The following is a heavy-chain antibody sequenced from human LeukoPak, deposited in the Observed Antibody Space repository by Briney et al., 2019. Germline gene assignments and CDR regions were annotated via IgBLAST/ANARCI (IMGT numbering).Heavy chain of an antibody. D-gene: IGHD4-11*01. CDR1: GDTFTGHY. Sequence: ASVKVSCKASGDTFTGHYMHWVRQAPGQGLEWMGIINPSGGSTSYAQKFQGRVTMTRDTSTSTVYMELSSLRSEDTAVYYCGREGGGGNDYSNFDYWGQGTLVTVSS. J-gene: IGHJ4*02. CDR3: GREGGGGNDYSNFDY. CDR2: INPSGGST. V-gene: IGHV1-46*01.